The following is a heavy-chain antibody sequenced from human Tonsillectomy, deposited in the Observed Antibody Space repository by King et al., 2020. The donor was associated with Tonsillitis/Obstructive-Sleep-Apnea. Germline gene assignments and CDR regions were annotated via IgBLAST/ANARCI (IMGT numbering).Heavy chain of an antibody. CDR2: AYYRSKWKN. J-gene: IGHJ4*02. V-gene: IGHV6-1*01. Sequence: VQLQQSGPGLVKPSQTLSLTCAISGDNVSSNSASWNWIRQSPSRGLEWLGRAYYRSKWKNDYAVSVKSRKSINPDTSKNQFSLQLKSVTPDDTAVYYCATWRFDSWGQGTLVTVSS. CDR3: ATWRFDS. CDR1: GDNVSSNSAS.